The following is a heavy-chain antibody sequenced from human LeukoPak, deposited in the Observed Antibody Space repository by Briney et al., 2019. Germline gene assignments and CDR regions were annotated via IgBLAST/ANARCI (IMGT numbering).Heavy chain of an antibody. CDR3: ARNQRRLDY. J-gene: IGHJ4*02. Sequence: GGSLTLSCAASGFTFSSYWMSWVRQAPGKGLELVANIKQDGSEKYYVDSVKGRFTISRDNAKNSLYLQMNSLRAEDTALYYCARNQRRLDYWGQGTLVTVSP. CDR1: GFTFSSYW. V-gene: IGHV3-7*01. CDR2: IKQDGSEK. D-gene: IGHD1-14*01.